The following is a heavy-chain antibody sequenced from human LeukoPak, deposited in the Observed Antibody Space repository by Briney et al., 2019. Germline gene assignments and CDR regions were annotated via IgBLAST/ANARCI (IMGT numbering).Heavy chain of an antibody. CDR2: VHLSGRT. CDR3: AREGGPYRPLDY. J-gene: IGHJ4*02. CDR1: GGSISTTNW. V-gene: IGHV4-4*02. Sequence: PSGTLSLTCGVSGGSISTTNWWTWLRQPPGEGLEWIGEVHLSGRTHYNPSLESRVTMSVDMSENHISLRLTSVTAADTAVYYCAREGGPYRPLDYSGQGTLVTVSS.